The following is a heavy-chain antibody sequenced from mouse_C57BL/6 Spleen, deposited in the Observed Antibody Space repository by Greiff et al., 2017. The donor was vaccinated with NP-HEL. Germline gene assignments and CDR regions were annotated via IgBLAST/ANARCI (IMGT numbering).Heavy chain of an antibody. D-gene: IGHD2-1*01. CDR3: TYSLSGGFAY. V-gene: IGHV14-4*01. CDR2: IDPENGDT. CDR1: GFNIKDDY. J-gene: IGHJ3*01. Sequence: VQLQQSGAELVRPGASVKLSCTASGFNIKDDYMHWVKQRPEQGLEWIGWIDPENGDTEYASKFQGKATITADTSSNTAYLQLSSLTSEDTAVYYCTYSLSGGFAYWGQGTLVTVSA.